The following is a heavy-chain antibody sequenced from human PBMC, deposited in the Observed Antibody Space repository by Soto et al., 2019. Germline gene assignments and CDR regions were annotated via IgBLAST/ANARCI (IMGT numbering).Heavy chain of an antibody. CDR1: GLTFSSYW. CDR2: IKPDGSQK. V-gene: IGHV3-7*01. CDR3: MTSGGY. Sequence: GGSLRLSCEVSGLTFSSYWMNWVRQAPGKGLEWVANIKPDGSQKNYVDSVRSRFTISRDNARSSVSLQMNSLRGDDTALYYCMTSGGYWGQGTLVTVSS. J-gene: IGHJ4*02. D-gene: IGHD6-25*01.